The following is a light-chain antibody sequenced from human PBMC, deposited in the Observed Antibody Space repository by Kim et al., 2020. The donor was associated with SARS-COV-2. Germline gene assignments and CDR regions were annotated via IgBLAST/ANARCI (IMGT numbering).Light chain of an antibody. CDR3: SAWDTKLNAWV. J-gene: IGLJ3*02. V-gene: IGLV10-54*01. CDR1: SNNVGDQG. Sequence: QTATLTCTGNSNNVGDQGAAWLQHHQGHPPILLFYRKNNRPSGISERLSASRSGNTASLTISGLQPEDEADYYCSAWDTKLNAWVFGGGTQLTVL. CDR2: RKN.